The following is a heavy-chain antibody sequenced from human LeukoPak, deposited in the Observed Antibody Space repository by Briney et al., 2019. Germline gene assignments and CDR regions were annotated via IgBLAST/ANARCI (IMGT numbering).Heavy chain of an antibody. J-gene: IGHJ4*02. D-gene: IGHD3-22*01. V-gene: IGHV3-48*04. CDR3: ARVGYDSTGIDY. Sequence: GGSLRLSCAASGFTFSNYWMTWVRQAPGKGLEWVSYISSSGSTIYYADSVKGRFTISRDNAKNSLYLQMNSLRAEDTAVYYCARVGYDSTGIDYWGQGTLVTVSS. CDR2: ISSSGSTI. CDR1: GFTFSNYW.